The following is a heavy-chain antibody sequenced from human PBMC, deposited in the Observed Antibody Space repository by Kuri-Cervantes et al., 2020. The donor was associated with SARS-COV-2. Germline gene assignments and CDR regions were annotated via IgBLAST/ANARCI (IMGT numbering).Heavy chain of an antibody. V-gene: IGHV4-59*04. CDR3: ARSGYSYGPETQGAFDI. J-gene: IGHJ3*02. CDR2: IYYSGST. D-gene: IGHD5-18*01. CDR1: GGSISSYY. Sequence: ESLKISCAVSGGSISSYYWSWIRQPPGKGLEWIGYIYYSGSTYYHPSLKSRVTISVDTSKNQFSLKLSSVTAADTAVYYCARSGYSYGPETQGAFDIWGQGTMVTVSS.